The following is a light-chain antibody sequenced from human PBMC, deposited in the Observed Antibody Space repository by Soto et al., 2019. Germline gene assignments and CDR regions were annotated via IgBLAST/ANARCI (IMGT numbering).Light chain of an antibody. Sequence: DIVLTQSPSTLSLSPGERVTLSCRASQSVTSYFLAWYRQKPGKAPRLLIYGASSRATGIPDRFSGSGSGTDFTLTISRLEPEDFAVYYCQVYGRSPWTFGQGTKVEIK. CDR1: QSVTSYF. CDR2: GAS. CDR3: QVYGRSPWT. V-gene: IGKV3-20*01. J-gene: IGKJ1*01.